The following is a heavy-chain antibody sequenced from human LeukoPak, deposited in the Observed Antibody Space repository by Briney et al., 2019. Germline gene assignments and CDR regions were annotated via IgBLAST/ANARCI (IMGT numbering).Heavy chain of an antibody. CDR1: GFTFNNYD. CDR2: ISSSGRTI. CDR3: AREDASSSDY. J-gene: IGHJ4*02. Sequence: GGSLRLSCAASGFTFNNYDMNWVRQAPGKGLEWVSYISSSGRTIYYADSVKGRFTISRDNAKNSLYLQMNSLRADDTAVYYCAREDASSSDYWGQGTLVTVSS. D-gene: IGHD6-13*01. V-gene: IGHV3-48*03.